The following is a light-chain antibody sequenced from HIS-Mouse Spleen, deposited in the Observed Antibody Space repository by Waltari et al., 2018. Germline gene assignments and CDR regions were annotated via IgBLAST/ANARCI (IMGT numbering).Light chain of an antibody. V-gene: IGLV2-23*01. J-gene: IGLJ3*02. CDR2: EGS. CDR1: RSDFGSYNL. CDR3: CSYAGSSTLV. Sequence: QSALTQPASVSGSPGQSITISCPGTRSDFGSYNLVSWYKQHQGKAPKLMIYEGSKRPSGVSNRFSGSKSGNTASLTISGLQAEDEADYYCCSYAGSSTLVFGGGTKLTVL.